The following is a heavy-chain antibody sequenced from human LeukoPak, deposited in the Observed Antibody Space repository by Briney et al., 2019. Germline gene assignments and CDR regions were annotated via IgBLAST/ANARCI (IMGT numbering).Heavy chain of an antibody. CDR1: GGSIISSRYY. CDR3: ARVGVDTAMAGAFDI. V-gene: IGHV4-39*07. J-gene: IGHJ3*02. CDR2: ISYSGST. D-gene: IGHD5-18*01. Sequence: SGTLSLTCSVSGGSIISSRYYWGWIRQPPGKGLEWIGSISYSGSTHYNPSLKSRVTISVDTSKNQFSLKLSSVAAADTAVYYCARVGVDTAMAGAFDIWGQGTMVTVSS.